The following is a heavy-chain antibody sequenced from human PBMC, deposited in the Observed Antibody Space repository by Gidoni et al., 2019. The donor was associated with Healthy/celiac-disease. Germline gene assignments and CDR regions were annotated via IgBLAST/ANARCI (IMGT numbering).Heavy chain of an antibody. D-gene: IGHD3-22*01. V-gene: IGHV4-30-4*01. J-gene: IGHJ4*02. Sequence: QVQLQESGPGLVQPSQTLSLTCTVSGGSISSGDYYWSWIRQPPGKGLEWIGYIYYSGSPYYNPSLKSRVTISVDTSKNQFSLKLSSVTAADTAVYYCARGRYYDSSGYYYRFDYWGQGTLVTVSS. CDR1: GGSISSGDYY. CDR3: ARGRYYDSSGYYYRFDY. CDR2: IYYSGSP.